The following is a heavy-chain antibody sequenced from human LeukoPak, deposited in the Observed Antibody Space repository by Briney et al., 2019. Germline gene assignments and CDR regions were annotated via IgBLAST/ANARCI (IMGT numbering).Heavy chain of an antibody. D-gene: IGHD3-3*01. CDR3: ARGAPDFWSVYYMDV. CDR1: GYTFTSYD. J-gene: IGHJ6*03. V-gene: IGHV1-8*03. CDR2: MNPNSGNT. Sequence: ASVKVSCKASGYTFTSYDINWVRQATGQGLEWMGWMNPNSGNTGYAQKFQGRVTITRNTSISTAYMELSSLRSEDTAVYYCARGAPDFWSVYYMDVWGKGTTATVSS.